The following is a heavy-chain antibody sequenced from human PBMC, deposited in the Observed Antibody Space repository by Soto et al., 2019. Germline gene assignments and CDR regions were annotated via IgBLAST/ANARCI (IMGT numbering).Heavy chain of an antibody. Sequence: GGSLRLSCAASGFTFSSYAMSWVRQAPGKGLEWVSVISGIGGSTYYADSVKGRFTISRDNSKNTLYLQMNSLRAEDTAVYYCAKEKTSSSWYLASPEGFDIWGQGTMVTVSS. V-gene: IGHV3-23*01. CDR3: AKEKTSSSWYLASPEGFDI. D-gene: IGHD6-13*01. CDR1: GFTFSSYA. CDR2: ISGIGGST. J-gene: IGHJ3*02.